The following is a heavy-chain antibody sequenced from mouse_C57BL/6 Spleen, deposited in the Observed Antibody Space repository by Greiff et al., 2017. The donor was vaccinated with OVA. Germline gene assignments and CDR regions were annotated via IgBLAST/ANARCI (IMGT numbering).Heavy chain of an antibody. Sequence: VKLMESGAELVRPGTSVKVSCKASGYAFTNYLIEWVKQRPGQGLEWIGVINPGSGGTNYNEKFKGKATLTADKSSSTAYMQLSSLTSEDSAVYFCARGGAWDVDYWGQGTTLTVSS. D-gene: IGHD4-1*01. CDR2: INPGSGGT. CDR3: ARGGAWDVDY. J-gene: IGHJ2*01. V-gene: IGHV1-54*01. CDR1: GYAFTNYL.